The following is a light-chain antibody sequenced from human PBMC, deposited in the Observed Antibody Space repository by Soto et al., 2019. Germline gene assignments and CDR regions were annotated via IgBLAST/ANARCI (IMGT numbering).Light chain of an antibody. CDR3: QQYGSSPRT. V-gene: IGKV3-15*01. Sequence: EIVMTQSPATLSVSPGERATLSCRASQSVSSNLAWYQQKPGQAPMLLIYGASTRATGIPARFSGSGSGTEFTLTISRLEPEDFAVYYCQQYGSSPRTFGQGTKVDI. CDR1: QSVSSN. CDR2: GAS. J-gene: IGKJ1*01.